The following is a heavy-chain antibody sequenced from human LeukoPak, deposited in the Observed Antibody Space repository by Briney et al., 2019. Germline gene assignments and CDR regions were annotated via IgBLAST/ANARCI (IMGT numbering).Heavy chain of an antibody. D-gene: IGHD6-13*01. V-gene: IGHV2-5*02. Sequence: SGPTLVNPTQTLTLTCTFSGFSLTTSGVGVGWIRQPPGKALEWLALIYWDDDKRYSPSLKTRLTITKDHSRNQVVLIMTNMDPVDTATYYCAHRWVGTSWYWVYFDYWGQGTLVTVSS. CDR2: IYWDDDK. CDR3: AHRWVGTSWYWVYFDY. CDR1: GFSLTTSGVG. J-gene: IGHJ4*02.